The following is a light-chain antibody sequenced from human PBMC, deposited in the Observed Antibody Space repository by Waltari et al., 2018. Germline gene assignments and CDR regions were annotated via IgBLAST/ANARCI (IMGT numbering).Light chain of an antibody. Sequence: QSALTQPASVSGSPGQSITIPCTGTSRGVGSYYLVSWYQLHPGKAPKLIIYEVTKRPSGVSHRFSGSKSGNTASLTISGLQSDDEADYYCCSYAGTGTFLYDFGTGSRVTV. CDR3: CSYAGTGTFLYD. CDR2: EVT. CDR1: SRGVGSYYL. V-gene: IGLV2-23*02. J-gene: IGLJ1*01.